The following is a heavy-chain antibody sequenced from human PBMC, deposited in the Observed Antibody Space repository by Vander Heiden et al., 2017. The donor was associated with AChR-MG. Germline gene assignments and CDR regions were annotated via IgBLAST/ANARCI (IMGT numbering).Heavy chain of an antibody. CDR3: ARAGHPQQQWGGAFDI. CDR1: GGTFSSYA. Sequence: QVQLVQSGAEVKKPGSSVTVSCKASGGTFSSYAISWGRQAPGQGLEWMGGIIPVFGTANYAQKFQGRVTITADKSTSTAYMELSSLRSEDTAVYYCARAGHPQQQWGGAFDIWGQGTMVTVSS. J-gene: IGHJ3*02. D-gene: IGHD6-13*01. V-gene: IGHV1-69*06. CDR2: IIPVFGTA.